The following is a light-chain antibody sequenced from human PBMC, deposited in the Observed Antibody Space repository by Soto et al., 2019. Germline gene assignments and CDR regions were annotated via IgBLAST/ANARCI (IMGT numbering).Light chain of an antibody. CDR3: SSYTSRSTLYV. J-gene: IGLJ1*01. V-gene: IGLV2-14*01. CDR1: SSDVGGYNY. CDR2: DVS. Sequence: QSVLTQPASVSGSPGQSITISCTGTSSDVGGYNYVSWYQQHPGKAHKLMIYDVSNRPSGVSNRVSGSKSGNTASLTISGLQAEDEADYSCSSYTSRSTLYVFGTGTKVTVL.